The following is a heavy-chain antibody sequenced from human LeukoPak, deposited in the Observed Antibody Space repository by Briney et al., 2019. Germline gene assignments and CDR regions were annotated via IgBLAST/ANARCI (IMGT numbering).Heavy chain of an antibody. J-gene: IGHJ4*02. CDR2: IWYDGTDK. D-gene: IGHD3-22*01. Sequence: PGRSLRLSCATSGFTFSNYGMHWVRQAPGRGLEWVAIIWYDGTDKFYADSVKGRFTISRDNSKNTLYLQINSLRAEDTAVYYCASNYFDNSGYYYIHYWGQGTLVSVSS. CDR3: ASNYFDNSGYYYIHY. CDR1: GFTFSNYG. V-gene: IGHV3-33*01.